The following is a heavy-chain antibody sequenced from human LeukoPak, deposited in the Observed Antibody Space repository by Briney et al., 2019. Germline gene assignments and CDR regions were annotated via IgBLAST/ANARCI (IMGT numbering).Heavy chain of an antibody. J-gene: IGHJ6*03. CDR2: VIPIFGTA. CDR3: ATPSDYYGSGTYYYYYMDV. Sequence: GASVKVSCKASGCTVSSYAISWVRQAPGQGLEGIGEVIPIFGTANYAQKFQGRVTITADKSTSTAYMELSSLRSEDTSVYYCATPSDYYGSGTYYYYYMDVWGKGPTVTVSS. V-gene: IGHV1-69*06. CDR1: GCTVSSYA. D-gene: IGHD3-10*01.